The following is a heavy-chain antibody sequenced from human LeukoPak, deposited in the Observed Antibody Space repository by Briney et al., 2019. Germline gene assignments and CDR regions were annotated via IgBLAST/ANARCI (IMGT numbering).Heavy chain of an antibody. V-gene: IGHV4-4*07. CDR2: IYTSGST. D-gene: IGHD3-10*01. Sequence: SETLSLTCTVSGGSISSYYWSWIRQPPGKGLEWIGRIYTSGSTNYNPSLKSRVTMSVDTSKNQFSLKLGSVTAADTAVYYCARDSYYYYGSGRTYDYWGQGTLVTVSS. CDR1: GGSISSYY. CDR3: ARDSYYYYGSGRTYDY. J-gene: IGHJ4*02.